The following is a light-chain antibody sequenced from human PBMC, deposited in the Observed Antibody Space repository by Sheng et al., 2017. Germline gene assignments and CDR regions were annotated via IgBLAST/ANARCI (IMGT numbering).Light chain of an antibody. Sequence: DIQLTQSPSFLSASVGDRVTITCRASQDITYLAWYQQKPGKAPKLLIYAASTLQSGVPSRFSGSESGTEFTLTISGLQPEDFATYYCQQLNTYPLTFGQGTRLEIK. CDR3: QQLNTYPLT. CDR2: AAS. CDR1: QDITY. V-gene: IGKV1-9*01. J-gene: IGKJ5*01.